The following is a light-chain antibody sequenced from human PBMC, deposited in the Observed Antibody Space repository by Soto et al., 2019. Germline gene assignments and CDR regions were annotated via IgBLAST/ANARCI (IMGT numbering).Light chain of an antibody. CDR1: QSISNF. J-gene: IGKJ1*01. V-gene: IGKV3-20*01. CDR2: DAS. Sequence: PGESATLSCRASQSISNFLAWYQQKPGQAPRVLIYDASSRATGIPDRFSGSGSGTDFTLTISRLEPEDFAVYYCQQYGSSPRTFGQGTKVDIK. CDR3: QQYGSSPRT.